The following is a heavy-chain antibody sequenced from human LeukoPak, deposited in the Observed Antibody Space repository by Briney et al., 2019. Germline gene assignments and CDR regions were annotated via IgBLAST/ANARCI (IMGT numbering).Heavy chain of an antibody. CDR3: AKDPRYGANA. D-gene: IGHD4-23*01. CDR1: GFTFSTYD. J-gene: IGHJ5*02. CDR2: ISGSGDNT. V-gene: IGHV3-23*01. Sequence: GGSLRLSCAASGFTFSTYDMSWVRQAPGKGLEWLSVISGSGDNTYYADSVKGRFTISRDNSKNTLYLQMNSLIAEDTAVYSCAKDPRYGANAWGQGTLVTVSS.